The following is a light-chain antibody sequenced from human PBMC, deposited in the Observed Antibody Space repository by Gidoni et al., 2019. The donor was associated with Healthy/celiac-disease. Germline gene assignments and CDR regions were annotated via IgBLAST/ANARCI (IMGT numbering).Light chain of an antibody. V-gene: IGKV1-39*01. Sequence: DIQMTQSPSSLSASVGDRVTITCRASQSISSYLNWYQQKPGKAPKLLIYAASSLQSGVPSRFSGSGSGTDFTLTISSLQPEDFATYYCQQSYITPTFXGXTKVEIK. CDR1: QSISSY. CDR3: QQSYITPT. J-gene: IGKJ4*01. CDR2: AAS.